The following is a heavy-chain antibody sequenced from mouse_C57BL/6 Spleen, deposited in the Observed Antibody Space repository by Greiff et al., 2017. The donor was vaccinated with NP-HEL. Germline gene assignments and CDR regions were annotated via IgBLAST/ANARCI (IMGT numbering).Heavy chain of an antibody. J-gene: IGHJ2*01. CDR2: INPNNGGT. V-gene: IGHV1-26*01. Sequence: VQLQQSGPELVKPGASVKISCKASGYTFTDYYMNWVKQSHGRSLEWSGDINPNNGGTSYNQKFKGKATLTVDKSSSTAYMELRILTSEDSAVYYCAIPYYGSSYFDDWGQGPTLTVSS. CDR3: AIPYYGSSYFDD. D-gene: IGHD1-1*01. CDR1: GYTFTDYY.